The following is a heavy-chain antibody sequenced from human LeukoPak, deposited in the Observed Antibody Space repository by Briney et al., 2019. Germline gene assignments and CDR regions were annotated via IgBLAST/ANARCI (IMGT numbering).Heavy chain of an antibody. CDR2: ISSSSSTI. V-gene: IGHV3-48*01. CDR3: VNPNSPCCPH. Sequence: GGSLRLSCAASGFTFSSYSMNWVRQAPGKGLEWVSYISSSSSTIYYADSVKGRFTISRDNAKNSLYLQMDSLRAEDTAVYHCVNPNSPCCPHWGQGTLVTVSS. CDR1: GFTFSSYS. J-gene: IGHJ4*02. D-gene: IGHD2-15*01.